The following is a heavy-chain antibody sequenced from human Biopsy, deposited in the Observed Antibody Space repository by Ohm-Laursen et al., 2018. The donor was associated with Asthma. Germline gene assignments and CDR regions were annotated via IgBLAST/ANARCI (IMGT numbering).Heavy chain of an antibody. CDR3: ARFKRGYSYGYAGVFDY. D-gene: IGHD5-18*01. CDR1: GFTFSSYS. Sequence: SLRLSCTASGFTFSSYSMNWVRQAPGKGLEWVSYISSSSSTIYYADSVKGRFTISRDNAKNSLYLQMNSLRDEDTAVYYYARFKRGYSYGYAGVFDYWGQGTLVTVSS. V-gene: IGHV3-48*02. J-gene: IGHJ4*02. CDR2: ISSSSSTI.